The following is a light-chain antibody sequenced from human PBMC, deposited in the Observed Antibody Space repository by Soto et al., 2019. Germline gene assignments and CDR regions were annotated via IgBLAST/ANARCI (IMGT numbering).Light chain of an antibody. V-gene: IGLV2-14*01. Sequence: QSALTQPASVSGSPGQSITISCTGTSSDVGGYDYVSWYRHHPGKAPKLMIYAVSNRPLGVSNRFSGSKSGNTASLTISGFQAEDEADYYCTSATHANTVVFGGGTKVTVL. CDR3: TSATHANTVV. CDR2: AVS. J-gene: IGLJ2*01. CDR1: SSDVGGYDY.